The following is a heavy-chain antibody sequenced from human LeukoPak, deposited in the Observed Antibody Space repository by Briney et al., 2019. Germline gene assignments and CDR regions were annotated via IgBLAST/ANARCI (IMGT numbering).Heavy chain of an antibody. D-gene: IGHD6-19*01. CDR2: TSYDGTGK. Sequence: GGSLRLSCAASGFTFSSIGMHWVRQAPGKGLEWVAVTSYDGTGKYYADSVKGRFTISRDNAKNTLYLQMNSLRADDTAVYFCAKEQWLVFDYWGQGTLVTVSS. V-gene: IGHV3-30*18. CDR3: AKEQWLVFDY. J-gene: IGHJ4*02. CDR1: GFTFSSIG.